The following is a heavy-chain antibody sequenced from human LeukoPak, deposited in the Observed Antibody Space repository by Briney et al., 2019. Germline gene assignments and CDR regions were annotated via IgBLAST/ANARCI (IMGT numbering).Heavy chain of an antibody. V-gene: IGHV3-23*01. CDR2: ISGSGGST. Sequence: GGSLRLSCAASGFTFSSYAMRWVRQAPGKGLEWVSAISGSGGSTYYADSVKGRFTISRDNSKNTLYLQMNSLRAEDTAVYYCAKDPPPYYDFWSGYPDGVYWDQGTLVTVSS. D-gene: IGHD3-3*01. CDR3: AKDPPPYYDFWSGYPDGVY. CDR1: GFTFSSYA. J-gene: IGHJ4*02.